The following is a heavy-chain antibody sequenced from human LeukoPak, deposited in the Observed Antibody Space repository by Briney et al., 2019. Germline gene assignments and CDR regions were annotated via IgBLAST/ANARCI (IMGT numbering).Heavy chain of an antibody. CDR1: GGSISSTNW. V-gene: IGHV4/OR15-8*02. CDR2: ISLTGET. CDR3: ARHGRDDVEMATVTV. D-gene: IGHD5-24*01. Sequence: SETLSLTCGVSGGSISSTNWWSLVRQPPGQGLEWIGEISLTGETNYNPSLRGRVTISIDRSNNHFSLRMNSMTGPNTAVYFCARHGRDDVEMATVTVWGQGTLVTVAS. J-gene: IGHJ1*01.